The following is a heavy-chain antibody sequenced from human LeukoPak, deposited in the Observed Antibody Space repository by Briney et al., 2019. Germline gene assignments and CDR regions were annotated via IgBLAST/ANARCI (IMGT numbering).Heavy chain of an antibody. J-gene: IGHJ3*02. CDR2: ISSSSSTI. D-gene: IGHD6-13*01. V-gene: IGHV3-48*01. Sequence: PGGSLRLSCAASGFTFSSYSMNWVRQAPGKGLEWVSYISSSSSTIYYADSVKGRFTISRDNAKNSLYLQMNSLRAEDTAVYYCARDTTHTYSSSWYAKRLGDAFDIWGQGTMVTVSS. CDR3: ARDTTHTYSSSWYAKRLGDAFDI. CDR1: GFTFSSYS.